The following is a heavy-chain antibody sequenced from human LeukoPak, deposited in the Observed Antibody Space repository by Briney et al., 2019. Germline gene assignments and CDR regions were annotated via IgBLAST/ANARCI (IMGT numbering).Heavy chain of an antibody. J-gene: IGHJ4*02. V-gene: IGHV4-38-2*02. CDR1: GYSISSDYY. D-gene: IGHD7-27*01. CDR2: IYHSGST. CDR3: ARTKLGMGVDY. Sequence: SETLSLTCTVSGYSISSDYYWGWIRQPPGKGLEWIGSIYHSGSTYYNPSLKSRVTISVDTSKNQFSLKLSSVTAADTAVYYCARTKLGMGVDYWGQGTLVTVSS.